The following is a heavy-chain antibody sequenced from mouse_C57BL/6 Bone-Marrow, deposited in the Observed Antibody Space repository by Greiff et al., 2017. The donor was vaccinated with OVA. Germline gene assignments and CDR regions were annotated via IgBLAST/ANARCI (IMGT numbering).Heavy chain of an antibody. J-gene: IGHJ4*01. V-gene: IGHV10-1*01. CDR3: VRHRTVVAHYYAMDY. CDR2: IRSKSNNYAT. CDR1: GFSFNTYA. Sequence: EVKVVESGGGLVQPKGSLKLSCAASGFSFNTYAMNWVRQAPGKGLEWVARIRSKSNNYATYYADSVKDRFTISRDDSESMLYLQMNNLKTEDTAMYYCVRHRTVVAHYYAMDYWGQGTSVTVSS. D-gene: IGHD1-1*01.